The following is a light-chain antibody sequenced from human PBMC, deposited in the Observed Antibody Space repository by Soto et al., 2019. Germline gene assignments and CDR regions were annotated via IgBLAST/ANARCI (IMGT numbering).Light chain of an antibody. Sequence: EIVMTQSPATLSVSPGERATLSCRASQGVSGDYLAWYQQKPGQAPKLLIYSASLQPAGIPDRFSGSGSGTDFTLTISGLEPEDFAVYYCHDYGSSRLTFGGGTKVDI. J-gene: IGKJ4*01. CDR2: SAS. CDR1: QGVSGDY. V-gene: IGKV3-20*01. CDR3: HDYGSSRLT.